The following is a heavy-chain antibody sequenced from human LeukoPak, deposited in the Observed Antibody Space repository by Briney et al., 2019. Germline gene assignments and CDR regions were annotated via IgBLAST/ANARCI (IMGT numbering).Heavy chain of an antibody. CDR3: ARVSGTTKGGVDI. CDR2: IYYSGST. Sequence: SETLSLTCTVSGGSISSGDYYWRWIRQPPGKGLEWIGYIYYSGSTYYNPSLKSRVTISVDTSKNQFSLKLSSVTAADTAVYYCARVSGTTKGGVDIWGQGTMVTVSS. CDR1: GGSISSGDYY. J-gene: IGHJ3*02. V-gene: IGHV4-30-4*08. D-gene: IGHD1-7*01.